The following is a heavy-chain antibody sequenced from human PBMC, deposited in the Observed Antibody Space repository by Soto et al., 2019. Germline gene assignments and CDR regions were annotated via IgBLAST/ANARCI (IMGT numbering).Heavy chain of an antibody. CDR3: AKALERAIYYYYGMDV. Sequence: GGSLRLSCAASGFTFSSYAMSWVRQAPGKGLEWVSAISGSGGSTYYADSVKGRFTISRDNSKNTLYLQMNSLRAEDTAVYYCAKALERAIYYYYGMDVWGQGTTVTVSS. CDR1: GFTFSSYA. J-gene: IGHJ6*02. CDR2: ISGSGGST. V-gene: IGHV3-23*01.